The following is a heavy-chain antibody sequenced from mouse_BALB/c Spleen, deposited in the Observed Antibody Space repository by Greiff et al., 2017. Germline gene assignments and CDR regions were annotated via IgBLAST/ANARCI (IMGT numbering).Heavy chain of an antibody. V-gene: IGHV5-6-2*01. CDR2: INSNGGST. Sequence: EVQLVESGGGLVKLGGSLKLSCAASGFTFSSYYMSWVRQTPEKRLELVAAINSNGGSTYYPDTVKGRFTISRDNAKNTLYLQMSSLKSEDTALYYCARHVAYQRSYAMDYWGQGTSVTVSS. D-gene: IGHD2-10*01. CDR3: ARHVAYQRSYAMDY. J-gene: IGHJ4*01. CDR1: GFTFSSYY.